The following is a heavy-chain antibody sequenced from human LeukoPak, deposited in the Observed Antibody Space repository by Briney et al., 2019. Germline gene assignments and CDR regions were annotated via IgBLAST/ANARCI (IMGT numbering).Heavy chain of an antibody. J-gene: IGHJ6*02. CDR2: INSDGSST. Sequence: GSLRLSCAASGFTFSNYWMHWVRQAPGKGLVWVSRINSDGSSTSYADSVKGRFTISRDNAKNTLYLQMNSLRVEDTAVYYCARDYGRSRDYGMDVWGPGTTVNVSS. D-gene: IGHD3-10*01. CDR3: ARDYGRSRDYGMDV. CDR1: GFTFSNYW. V-gene: IGHV3-74*01.